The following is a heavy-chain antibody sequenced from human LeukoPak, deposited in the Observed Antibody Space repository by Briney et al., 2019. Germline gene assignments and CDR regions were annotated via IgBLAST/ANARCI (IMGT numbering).Heavy chain of an antibody. V-gene: IGHV1-18*01. Sequence: GASVTVSCKASGYTFTTYGISWVRQAPGQGLEWTGWITTYSGNTYYAQKLQGRVTMTTDTSTSTAYMELRSLRSDDTAVYYCATPLIGQGVSLGYWGQGTLVTVSS. CDR3: ATPLIGQGVSLGY. J-gene: IGHJ4*02. CDR2: ITTYSGNT. CDR1: GYTFTTYG. D-gene: IGHD3-16*01.